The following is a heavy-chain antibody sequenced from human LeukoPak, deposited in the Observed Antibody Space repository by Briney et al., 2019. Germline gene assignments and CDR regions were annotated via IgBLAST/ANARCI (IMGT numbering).Heavy chain of an antibody. CDR2: VASDGSYK. J-gene: IGHJ4*02. Sequence: GGSLRLSCAASGFTFDDYAMHWVRQAPGKGLEWVAHVASDGSYKWYADSVRGRSTISRDNSKNTLFLQMNSLGAEDTGVYYCARDADWSPFYWGQGTLVTVSS. CDR3: ARDADWSPFY. CDR1: GFTFDDYA. V-gene: IGHV3-30*04. D-gene: IGHD3/OR15-3a*01.